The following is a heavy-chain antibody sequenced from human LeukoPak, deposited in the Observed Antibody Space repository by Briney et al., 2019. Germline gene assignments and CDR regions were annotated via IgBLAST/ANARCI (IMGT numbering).Heavy chain of an antibody. CDR3: ATGPATVYGSGSDYYGMDV. CDR1: GGSFSGYY. D-gene: IGHD3-10*01. CDR2: INHSGST. Sequence: SETLSDTRAVYGGSFSGYYWSWIRPPPGKGLEWIGEINHSGSTNYNPSLKSRVSISVDTSKNQFSLKLSSVTAADTAVYYCATGPATVYGSGSDYYGMDVWGQGTTVTVSS. V-gene: IGHV4-34*01. J-gene: IGHJ6*02.